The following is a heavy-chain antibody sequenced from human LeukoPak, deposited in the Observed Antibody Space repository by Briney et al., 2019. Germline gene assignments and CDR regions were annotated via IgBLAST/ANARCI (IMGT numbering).Heavy chain of an antibody. CDR3: ARTVSY. CDR1: GFTFSGSA. Sequence: PGGSLRLSCAASGFTFSGSAMHWIRQAPGKGPEWVAYINNTSTTTYYADSVKGRFIISRDNAKNTPYLQMNSLRAEDTAVYYCARTVSYWGQGTLVTVSS. D-gene: IGHD4-17*01. V-gene: IGHV3-48*04. J-gene: IGHJ4*02. CDR2: INNTSTTT.